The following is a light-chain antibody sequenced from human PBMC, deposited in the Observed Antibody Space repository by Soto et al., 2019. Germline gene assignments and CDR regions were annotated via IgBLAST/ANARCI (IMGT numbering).Light chain of an antibody. J-gene: IGKJ1*01. V-gene: IGKV1-9*01. CDR2: GAS. Sequence: IQLTQSPSSLSASVGDRVTITCRASQGISSNLAWYQQKPGRAPKLLIFGASTLQSGVPSRFSGSGSGTDFTLPISSLQPADFATYFCQQLNSYPPWTFGQGTKVEIK. CDR1: QGISSN. CDR3: QQLNSYPPWT.